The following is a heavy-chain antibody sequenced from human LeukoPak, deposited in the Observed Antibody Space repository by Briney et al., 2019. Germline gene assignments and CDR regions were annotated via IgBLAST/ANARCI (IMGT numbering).Heavy chain of an antibody. Sequence: GGSLRLSCVASGFTFSDYRMTWVRQAPGKGLEWIAYISNDLTTIHYAASVKGRFTISRDNAKNSLYLQMNSLRAEDTAVYYCARVAGSGSYYNFYFDYWGQGTLVTVSS. CDR2: ISNDLTTI. CDR3: ARVAGSGSYYNFYFDY. J-gene: IGHJ4*02. CDR1: GFTFSDYR. D-gene: IGHD3-10*01. V-gene: IGHV3-48*04.